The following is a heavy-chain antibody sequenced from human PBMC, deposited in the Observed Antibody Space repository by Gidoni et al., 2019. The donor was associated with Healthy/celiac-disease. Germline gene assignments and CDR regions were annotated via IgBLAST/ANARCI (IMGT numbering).Heavy chain of an antibody. D-gene: IGHD3-22*01. CDR1: GFPFSSYA. Sequence: EVQLLESGGGLVQPGGSLRLSCAASGFPFSSYAMSWVRQAPGKGLEWVSAISGSGGSTYDADSVKGRFTISRDNSKNTLYLQMNSLRAEDTAVYYCAKDSYYDSSGYYGGYFDYWGQGTLVTVSS. J-gene: IGHJ4*02. CDR3: AKDSYYDSSGYYGGYFDY. CDR2: ISGSGGST. V-gene: IGHV3-23*01.